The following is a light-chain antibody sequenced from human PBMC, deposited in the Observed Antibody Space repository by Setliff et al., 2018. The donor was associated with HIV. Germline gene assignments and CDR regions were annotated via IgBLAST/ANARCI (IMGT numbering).Light chain of an antibody. Sequence: QSVLTQSASVSGSPGQSITISCTGTSSDFGTYNLVSWYQQHPGKAPKLMIYEVSKRPSGVSNRFSGSKSGNTASLTISGLQAEDEADYYCRSYVGSPYVFGTGTKVTVL. J-gene: IGLJ1*01. CDR1: SSDFGTYNL. CDR2: EVS. CDR3: RSYVGSPYV. V-gene: IGLV2-23*02.